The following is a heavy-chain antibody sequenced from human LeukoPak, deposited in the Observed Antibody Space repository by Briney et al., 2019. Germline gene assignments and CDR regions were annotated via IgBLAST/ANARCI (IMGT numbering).Heavy chain of an antibody. D-gene: IGHD6-19*01. J-gene: IGHJ4*02. CDR3: ARVRSGWPFDY. CDR1: GGTFSSYA. Sequence: ASVKVSCKASGGTFSSYAISWVRQAPGQGLEWMGWINPNSGGTNYAQKFQDRVTMTRDTSISTAYMELSRLTSDDTAIYYCARVRSGWPFDYWGQGTLVTVSS. CDR2: INPNSGGT. V-gene: IGHV1-2*02.